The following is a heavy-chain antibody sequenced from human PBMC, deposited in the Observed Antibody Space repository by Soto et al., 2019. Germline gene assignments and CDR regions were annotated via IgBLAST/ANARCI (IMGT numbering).Heavy chain of an antibody. D-gene: IGHD3-10*01. Sequence: EVQLLESGGGLVQPGGSLRLSCAASGFTFSSYAMSWVRQAPGKGLEWVSAISGSGGSTYYADSVKGRFTISRDNSKNKLYLHMDSLRAEDTAVYYCAKASASYVSGSYPPRIDYWGQATLVTVSS. J-gene: IGHJ4*02. V-gene: IGHV3-23*01. CDR1: GFTFSSYA. CDR3: AKASASYVSGSYPPRIDY. CDR2: ISGSGGST.